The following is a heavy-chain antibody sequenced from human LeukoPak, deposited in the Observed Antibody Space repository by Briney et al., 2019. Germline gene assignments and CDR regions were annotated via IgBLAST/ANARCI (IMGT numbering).Heavy chain of an antibody. CDR1: GDSISSYH. Sequence: SETLSLTCSVSGDSISSYHWNWIRQPPGKGLEWIGYVYYSGSTKYTPSLKSRVTISVDTSKNQFSLRLSSVTAADTAVYYCARANRASGSFDDQFDTGGQGHLVTVSS. D-gene: IGHD3-10*01. CDR3: ARANRASGSFDDQFDT. CDR2: VYYSGST. J-gene: IGHJ4*02. V-gene: IGHV4-59*01.